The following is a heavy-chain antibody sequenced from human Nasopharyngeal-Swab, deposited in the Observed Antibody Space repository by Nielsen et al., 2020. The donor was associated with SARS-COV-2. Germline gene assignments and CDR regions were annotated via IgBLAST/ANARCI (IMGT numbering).Heavy chain of an antibody. CDR1: GFTFDGYA. CDR3: AKGGGSGSYYRGNWFDP. D-gene: IGHD3-10*01. Sequence: SLKISCAASGFTFDGYAMHWVRQAPGKGLEWVSGISWNSGSIGYADSVKGRFTISRDNAKNSLYLQMNSLRAEDTALYYCAKGGGSGSYYRGNWFDPWGQGTLVTVSS. CDR2: ISWNSGSI. J-gene: IGHJ5*02. V-gene: IGHV3-9*01.